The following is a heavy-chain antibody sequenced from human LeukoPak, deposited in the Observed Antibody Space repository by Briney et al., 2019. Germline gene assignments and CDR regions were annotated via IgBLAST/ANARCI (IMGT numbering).Heavy chain of an antibody. J-gene: IGHJ4*02. D-gene: IGHD2-2*02. CDR3: ARVPMPAAIRYFDY. Sequence: ASVKVSCKASGYTFTGYYMHWVRQAPGQGLEWMGWINPNSGGTNYAQKFQGRVTMTRATSISTAYMELSRLRSDDTAVYYCARVPMPAAIRYFDYWGQGTLVTVSS. CDR1: GYTFTGYY. V-gene: IGHV1-2*02. CDR2: INPNSGGT.